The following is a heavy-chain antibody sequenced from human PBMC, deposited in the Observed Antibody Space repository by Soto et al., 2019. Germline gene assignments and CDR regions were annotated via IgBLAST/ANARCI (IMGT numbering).Heavy chain of an antibody. D-gene: IGHD2-15*01. V-gene: IGHV4-61*01. CDR3: ANHRSGSRRDLYYYGMDV. J-gene: IGHJ6*02. CDR2: IYYSGST. Sequence: QVQLQESGPGLVKPSETLSLTCTVSGGSVSSGSYYWSWIRQPPGKGLEWIGYIYYSGSTNYNPSLKRRITIAVDTNKHQFSQQLSSVAAAAAAEYCSANHRSGSRRDLYYYGMDVWGQGTTVTVSS. CDR1: GGSVSSGSYY.